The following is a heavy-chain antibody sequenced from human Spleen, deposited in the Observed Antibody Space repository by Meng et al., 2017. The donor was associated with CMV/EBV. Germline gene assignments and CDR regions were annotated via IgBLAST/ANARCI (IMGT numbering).Heavy chain of an antibody. J-gene: IGHJ5*02. D-gene: IGHD2-21*02. CDR3: ARGIVVVTASGSRWFDP. V-gene: IGHV4-34*01. CDR1: GGSFSGYC. Sequence: YGGSFSGYCWGWLRQPPGKGLEWIGEINHSGSTNYNPSLKSRVTLSVDTSKNQFSLKLSSVTAADTAVYYCARGIVVVTASGSRWFDPWGQGTLVTVSS. CDR2: INHSGST.